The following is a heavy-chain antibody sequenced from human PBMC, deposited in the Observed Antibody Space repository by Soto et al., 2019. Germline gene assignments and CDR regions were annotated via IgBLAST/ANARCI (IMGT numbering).Heavy chain of an antibody. CDR2: INPNSGDT. D-gene: IGHD3-10*01. CDR1: GYTFTGYY. Sequence: ASVKVSFKASGYTFTGYYMHWLRQAPGQGLEWMGWINPNSGDTNYAQKFQGRVTMTRDTSISTAYMELSRLRSDDTAVYYCARGPVNYYGSGSYSYYYYGMDVCGQGTTVTFSS. V-gene: IGHV1-2*02. J-gene: IGHJ6*02. CDR3: ARGPVNYYGSGSYSYYYYGMDV.